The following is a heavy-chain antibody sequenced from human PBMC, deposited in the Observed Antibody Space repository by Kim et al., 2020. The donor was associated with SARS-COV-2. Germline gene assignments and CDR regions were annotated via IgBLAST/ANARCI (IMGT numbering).Heavy chain of an antibody. Sequence: SETLSLTCTVSGGSISSSSYYWGWIRQPPGKGLEWIGSIYYSGSTYYNPSLKSRVTISVDTSKNQFSLKLSSVTAADTAVYYCAEERIVVVPAAMLGMD. CDR2: IYYSGST. CDR3: AEERIVVVPAAMLGMD. J-gene: IGHJ6*01. D-gene: IGHD2-2*01. CDR1: GGSISSSSYY. V-gene: IGHV4-39*07.